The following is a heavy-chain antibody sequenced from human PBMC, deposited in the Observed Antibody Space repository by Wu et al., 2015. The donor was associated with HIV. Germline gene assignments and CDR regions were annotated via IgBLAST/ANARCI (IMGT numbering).Heavy chain of an antibody. CDR3: ASIRRDHSSWYYFDY. CDR2: MNPNSGNT. D-gene: IGHD6-13*01. J-gene: IGHJ4*02. V-gene: IGHV1-8*01. Sequence: QVQLVQSGAEVKKPGASVKVSCKASGYTFTSYDINWVRQATGQGLEWMGWMNPNSGNTGYAQKFQGRVTMTRNTSISTAYMELSSLRSEDTAVYYCASIRRDHSSWYYFDYWARERWSPSPQ. CDR1: GYTFTSYD.